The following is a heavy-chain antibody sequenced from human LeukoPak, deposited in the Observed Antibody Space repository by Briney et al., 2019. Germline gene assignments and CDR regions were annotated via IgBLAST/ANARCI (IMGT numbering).Heavy chain of an antibody. CDR3: ARVKVSYYGSGSYYNSVYFDY. V-gene: IGHV3-21*01. Sequence: GGSLRLSCAASGFTFSSYSMNWVRQAPGKGMEWVSSIGSSSGYIYYADSVKGRFTISRDNAKISLYLQMNSLRAEDTAVYYCARVKVSYYGSGSYYNSVYFDYWGQGTLVTVSS. J-gene: IGHJ4*02. CDR1: GFTFSSYS. D-gene: IGHD3-10*01. CDR2: IGSSSGYI.